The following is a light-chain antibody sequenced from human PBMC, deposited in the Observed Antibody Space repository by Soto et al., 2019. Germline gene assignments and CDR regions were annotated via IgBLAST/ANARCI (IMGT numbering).Light chain of an antibody. CDR2: ATS. Sequence: DIPMTQSPSSLYASVGDRVTITCRASQNITTYLNWYQQKAGVAPNLLIYATSNLQRGVPSRFSGSGSGTEFALIITSLQPEDSATYYCQQSYIIPRTFGQGTKVDIK. CDR1: QNITTY. V-gene: IGKV1-39*01. CDR3: QQSYIIPRT. J-gene: IGKJ2*02.